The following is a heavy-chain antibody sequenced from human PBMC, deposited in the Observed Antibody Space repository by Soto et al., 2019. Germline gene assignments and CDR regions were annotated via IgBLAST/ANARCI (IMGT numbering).Heavy chain of an antibody. CDR3: AKEYDYVWGSYRY. CDR2: ISYDGSNK. V-gene: IGHV3-30*18. Sequence: QVQLVESGGGVAQPGRSLRLSCAASGFTFSSYGMHWVRQAPGKGLEWVAVISYDGSNKYYADSVKGRFTISRDNSKNTLYLQMNSLRAEDTAVYYCAKEYDYVWGSYRYWGQGTLVTVSS. CDR1: GFTFSSYG. J-gene: IGHJ4*02. D-gene: IGHD3-16*02.